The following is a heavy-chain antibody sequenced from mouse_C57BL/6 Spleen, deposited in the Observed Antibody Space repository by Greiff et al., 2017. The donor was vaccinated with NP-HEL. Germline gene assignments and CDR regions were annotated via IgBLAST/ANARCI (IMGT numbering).Heavy chain of an antibody. D-gene: IGHD1-1*01. CDR1: GFTFSDAW. CDR3: TRRAHYGRGPFAY. Sequence: EVQLVESGGGLVQPGGSMKLSCAASGFTFSDAWMDWVRQSPEKGLEWVAEIRNKANNHATYYAESVKGRFTISRDDSKSSVYLQLNSLRAGDTGIYNCTRRAHYGRGPFAYRGQKTLVTVSA. J-gene: IGHJ3*01. CDR2: IRNKANNHAT. V-gene: IGHV6-6*01.